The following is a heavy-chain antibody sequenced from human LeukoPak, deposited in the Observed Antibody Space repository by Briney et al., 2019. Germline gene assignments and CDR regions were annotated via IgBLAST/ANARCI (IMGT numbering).Heavy chain of an antibody. CDR3: ARERFGYSSGWFFDY. D-gene: IGHD6-19*01. Sequence: SETLSLTCTVSGGSISSYYWSWIRQPAGKGLEWIGRIYTSGSTNYNPSLKGRVTMSVDTSKNQFSLKLSSVPAADTAVYYCARERFGYSSGWFFDYWGQGTLVTVSS. CDR2: IYTSGST. CDR1: GGSISSYY. J-gene: IGHJ4*02. V-gene: IGHV4-4*07.